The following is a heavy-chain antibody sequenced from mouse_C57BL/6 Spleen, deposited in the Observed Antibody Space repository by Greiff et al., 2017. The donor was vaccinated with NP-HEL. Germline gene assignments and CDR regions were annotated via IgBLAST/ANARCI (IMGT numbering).Heavy chain of an antibody. Sequence: EVQRVESGGGLVKPGGSLKLSCAASGFTFSDYGMHWVRQAPEKGLEWVAYISSGSSTIYYADTVKGRFTISRDNAKNTLFLQMTRLRSEDTAMYYCARGYYEVYYAMDYWGQGTSVTVSS. V-gene: IGHV5-17*01. CDR2: ISSGSSTI. CDR1: GFTFSDYG. D-gene: IGHD1-1*01. CDR3: ARGYYEVYYAMDY. J-gene: IGHJ4*01.